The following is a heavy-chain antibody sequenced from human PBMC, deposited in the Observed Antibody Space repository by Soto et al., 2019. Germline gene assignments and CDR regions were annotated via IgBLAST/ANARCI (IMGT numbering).Heavy chain of an antibody. D-gene: IGHD6-19*01. V-gene: IGHV1-69*06. CDR2: IIPIFGTA. J-gene: IGHJ4*02. CDR1: GGTFSSYA. CDR3: ASPYSSVWYEFDY. Sequence: QVQLVQSGAEVKKPGSSVKVSCKASGGTFSSYAISWGRQAPGQGLEWMGGIIPIFGTANYAQKFQGRVTITADKSTSTAYMELSSLRSEDTAVYCCASPYSSVWYEFDYWGQGTLVTVSS.